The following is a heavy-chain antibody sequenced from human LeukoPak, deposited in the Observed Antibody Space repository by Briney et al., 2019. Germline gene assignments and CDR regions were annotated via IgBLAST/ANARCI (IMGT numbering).Heavy chain of an antibody. Sequence: PGGSLRLSCAASGFTVSSNYMSWVRQAPGKGLEWVSVIYSGGSTYTADSVKGRFTISRDNSKNTLYLQMNSLRVEDTAVYYCARGDCSSTSCFVFDPWGQGTLVIVSP. V-gene: IGHV3-53*01. D-gene: IGHD2-2*01. CDR1: GFTVSSNY. CDR3: ARGDCSSTSCFVFDP. CDR2: IYSGGST. J-gene: IGHJ5*02.